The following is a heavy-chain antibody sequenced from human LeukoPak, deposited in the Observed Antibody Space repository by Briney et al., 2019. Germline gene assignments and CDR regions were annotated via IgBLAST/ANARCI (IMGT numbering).Heavy chain of an antibody. Sequence: SVKVSCKASGGTFSSYAISWVRQAPGQGLEWMGGIIPVFGTTNYAQKFQGRVTITADESTSTAYMELSSLRSEDTAVYYCARIDGGGTGIQGFDPWGQGTLVTVSS. CDR1: GGTFSSYA. CDR3: ARIDGGGTGIQGFDP. D-gene: IGHD3-16*01. J-gene: IGHJ5*02. V-gene: IGHV1-69*13. CDR2: IIPVFGTT.